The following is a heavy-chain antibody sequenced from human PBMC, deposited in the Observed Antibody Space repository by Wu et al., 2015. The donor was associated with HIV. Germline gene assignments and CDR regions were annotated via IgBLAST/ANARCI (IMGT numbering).Heavy chain of an antibody. CDR3: ARGDSSGWYSFDS. J-gene: IGHJ4*02. CDR2: FSPVFAKP. V-gene: IGHV1-69*01. D-gene: IGHD6-19*01. CDR1: RYTFVNYD. Sequence: QVALVQSGAEVKKPGASVKVSCKAFRYTFVNYDIHWVRQAPGQGLEWMGWFSPVFAKPSYAQKFQGRVTVTADELTRTTYVELSSLRSEDTAVYYCARGDSSGWYSFDSWGQGTLVIVSS.